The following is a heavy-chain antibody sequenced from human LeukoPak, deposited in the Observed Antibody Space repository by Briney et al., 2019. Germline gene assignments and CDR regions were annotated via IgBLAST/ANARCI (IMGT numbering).Heavy chain of an antibody. Sequence: GGSLRLSCAASGFTFSSYAMSWVRQAPGKGLEWVSAISGSGGSTYYADSVKGRFTISRDNSKNTLYLQMNSLRAEDTAVYYCAKRGGYFDWLMAHFDYWGQGTLVTVSS. D-gene: IGHD3-9*01. J-gene: IGHJ4*02. V-gene: IGHV3-23*01. CDR2: ISGSGGST. CDR1: GFTFSSYA. CDR3: AKRGGYFDWLMAHFDY.